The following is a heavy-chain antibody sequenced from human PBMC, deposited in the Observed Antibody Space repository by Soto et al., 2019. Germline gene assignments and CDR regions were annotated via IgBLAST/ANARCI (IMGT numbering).Heavy chain of an antibody. V-gene: IGHV3-9*01. Sequence: GGSLRLSCAASGFTFDDYAMHWVRQAPGKGLEWVSGISWNSGSIGYADSVKGRFTISRDNSKNTLYLQMNSLRAEDTAVYYCERSRGYSSSYGMDVWGQGTTVTVSS. CDR3: ERSRGYSSSYGMDV. D-gene: IGHD6-13*01. CDR2: ISWNSGSI. CDR1: GFTFDDYA. J-gene: IGHJ6*02.